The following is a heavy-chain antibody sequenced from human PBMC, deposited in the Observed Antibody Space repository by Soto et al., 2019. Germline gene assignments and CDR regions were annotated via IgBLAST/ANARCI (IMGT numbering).Heavy chain of an antibody. CDR2: IIPIFGTA. J-gene: IGHJ6*02. CDR3: ARHTDWLSYYYNGMDV. V-gene: IGHV1-69*13. D-gene: IGHD3-9*01. Sequence: GASVKVSCKASGGTFSSYAISCVRRAPGQGLEWMGGIIPIFGTANYAQKFQGRVTITADESTSTAYMELSSLRSEDTAVYYCARHTDWLSYYYNGMDVWGQGTTVTVSS. CDR1: GGTFSSYA.